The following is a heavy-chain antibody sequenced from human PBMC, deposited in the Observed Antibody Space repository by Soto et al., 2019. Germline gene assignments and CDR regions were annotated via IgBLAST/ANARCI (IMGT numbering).Heavy chain of an antibody. Sequence: GGSLRLSCAASGFTVSSNYMSWVRQAPGKGLEWVSVIYSGGSTYYADSVKGRFTISRDNSKNTLYLQMNSLRAEDTAVYYCARGGSSVGGVIVMDFDYWGQGTLVTVSS. D-gene: IGHD3-16*02. V-gene: IGHV3-66*01. CDR1: GFTVSSNY. CDR3: ARGGSSVGGVIVMDFDY. CDR2: IYSGGST. J-gene: IGHJ4*02.